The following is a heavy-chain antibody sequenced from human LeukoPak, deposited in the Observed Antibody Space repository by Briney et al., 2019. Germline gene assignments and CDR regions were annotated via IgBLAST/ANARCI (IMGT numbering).Heavy chain of an antibody. CDR2: ISSDGSNK. J-gene: IGHJ4*02. Sequence: GGSLRLSCAASGFTFSSLTMHWVRQAPGKGLRWMAVISSDGSNKYYADSVKGRFTVSRDNSNNTLYLQMNSLRAEDTAVYYCAGRTWELRSPFDYWGQGTLVTVSS. V-gene: IGHV3-30-3*01. CDR1: GFTFSSLT. D-gene: IGHD1-26*01. CDR3: AGRTWELRSPFDY.